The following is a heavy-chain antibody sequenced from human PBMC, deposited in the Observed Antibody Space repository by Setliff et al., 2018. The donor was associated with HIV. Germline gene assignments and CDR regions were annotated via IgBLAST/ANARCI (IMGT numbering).Heavy chain of an antibody. Sequence: LRLSCAASGFTFSNAWMNWVRQAPGKGLEWIGRIKNKAAGETTEYAAPVKDRFIISRDDSKNMLYLQMNSLKTEDTALYYCATDNCGGDCYLNYWGLGTLVTVSS. CDR1: GFTFSNAW. V-gene: IGHV3-15*07. J-gene: IGHJ4*02. CDR3: ATDNCGGDCYLNY. CDR2: IKNKAAGETT. D-gene: IGHD2-21*02.